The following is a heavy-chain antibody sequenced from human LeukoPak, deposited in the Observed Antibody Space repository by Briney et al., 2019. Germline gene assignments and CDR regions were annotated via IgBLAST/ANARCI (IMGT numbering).Heavy chain of an antibody. V-gene: IGHV1-2*02. CDR3: ARVREQQLARGWFDP. CDR2: INPNSGGT. J-gene: IGHJ5*02. CDR1: GYTFTSYG. Sequence: GASVKVSCKASGYTFTSYGISWVRQAPGQGLEWMGWINPNSGGTNYAQKFQGRVTMTRDTSISTACMELSRLRSDVTAVYYCARVREQQLARGWFDPWGQGTLVTVSS. D-gene: IGHD6-13*01.